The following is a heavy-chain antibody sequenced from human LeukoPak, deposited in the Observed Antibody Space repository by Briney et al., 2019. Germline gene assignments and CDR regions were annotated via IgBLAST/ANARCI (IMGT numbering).Heavy chain of an antibody. CDR3: ARGSIAAADSFDY. J-gene: IGHJ4*02. CDR2: INHSGST. CDR1: GGSFSGYY. D-gene: IGHD6-13*01. V-gene: IGHV4-34*01. Sequence: SETLSLTCAVCGGSFSGYYWSCSRQPPGTGLESSGEINHSGSTDYNPSPKSPVAILVDTSKNQFSLKLSSVTAADTAVYYCARGSIAAADSFDYWRQGPLVTVSS.